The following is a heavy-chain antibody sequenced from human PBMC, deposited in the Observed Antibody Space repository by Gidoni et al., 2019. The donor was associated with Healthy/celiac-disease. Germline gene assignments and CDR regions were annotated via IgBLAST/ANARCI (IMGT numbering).Heavy chain of an antibody. CDR1: GCTFGSYA. V-gene: IGHV3-23*01. J-gene: IGHJ4*02. D-gene: IGHD3-3*01. CDR2: ISGSGVST. CDR3: AKGPRTLRFLEWFPQYYFDY. Sequence: EEQLLESGGGLVQAGGSLRIACAATGCTFGSYALSRGSQVPGKGLEWVAAISGSGVSTSYASSVKGRFTISRDNSKNTLYLQMNSLRAENTAVYYCAKGPRTLRFLEWFPQYYFDYWGQGTLVTVSS.